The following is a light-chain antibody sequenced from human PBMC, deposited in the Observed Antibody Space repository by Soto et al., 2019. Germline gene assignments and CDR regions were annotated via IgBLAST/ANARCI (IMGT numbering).Light chain of an antibody. V-gene: IGKV1-5*01. CDR3: QQYDNYPLP. J-gene: IGKJ4*01. CDR1: QSVRSW. CDR2: DAS. Sequence: DIQMTQSPATLSASVGDRVTITCRASQSVRSWLAWYQQKPGTAPKLLIFDASRLESGVPSRFSGSASGTECTLTISSLQPDDFATYYCQQYDNYPLPFGGGTKVDIK.